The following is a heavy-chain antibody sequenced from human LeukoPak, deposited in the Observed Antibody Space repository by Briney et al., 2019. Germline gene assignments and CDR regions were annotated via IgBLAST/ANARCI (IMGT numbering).Heavy chain of an antibody. J-gene: IGHJ4*02. CDR1: GFTFSNYW. CDR2: INSDGSSS. CDR3: AKDRFDSPTTYFDY. Sequence: QPGGSLRLSCAASGFTFSNYWMHWVRQAPGKGLVYVSRINSDGSSSNYADSVKGRFTISRDNSKNTLYLQMNSLRAEDTAVYYCAKDRFDSPTTYFDYWGQGTLVTVSS. D-gene: IGHD3-3*01. V-gene: IGHV3-74*01.